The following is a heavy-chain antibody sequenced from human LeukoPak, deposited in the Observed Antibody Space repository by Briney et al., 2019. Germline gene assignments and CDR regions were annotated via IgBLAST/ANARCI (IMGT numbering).Heavy chain of an antibody. J-gene: IGHJ2*01. Sequence: AGSLRLSGVASGFTFSSDAMTWVRQAPGKGLEWVAGIIGGSGASTYYADSAKGRFTVSRDNSRNTVYLQMNRLRAEDSPLYYCAKDWHFDLWGRGTLVTVSS. CDR2: IIGGSGAST. CDR3: AKDWHFDL. CDR1: GFTFSSDA. V-gene: IGHV3-23*01.